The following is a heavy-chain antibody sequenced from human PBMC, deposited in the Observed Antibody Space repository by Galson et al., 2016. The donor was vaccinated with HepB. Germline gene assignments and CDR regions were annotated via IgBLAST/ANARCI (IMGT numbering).Heavy chain of an antibody. J-gene: IGHJ5*02. Sequence: SLRLSCAASGFTFSRYGMHWVRQAPGKGLEWVAVISYDGSNKYYADSVKGRFTISRDNSKNTLFLQMNSLRAEDSAIYYCAKGNIVQVPAAPYAWGQGALVTVSS. CDR2: ISYDGSNK. CDR1: GFTFSRYG. V-gene: IGHV3-30*18. D-gene: IGHD2-2*01. CDR3: AKGNIVQVPAAPYA.